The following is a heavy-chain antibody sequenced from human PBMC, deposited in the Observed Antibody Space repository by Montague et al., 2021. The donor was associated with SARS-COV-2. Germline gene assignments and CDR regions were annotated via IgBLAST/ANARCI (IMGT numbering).Heavy chain of an antibody. Sequence: SLILSCAASGFTFSRYNMTWVRQAPGQGLECVSAISSSSTYILHADSVKGRFTISRDNAKNSLYLQMNSLRAEDTAVYYCARAADDYGDYDYWGQGTLVTVSS. D-gene: IGHD4-17*01. J-gene: IGHJ4*02. V-gene: IGHV3-21*01. CDR1: GFTFSRYN. CDR3: ARAADDYGDYDY. CDR2: ISSSSTYI.